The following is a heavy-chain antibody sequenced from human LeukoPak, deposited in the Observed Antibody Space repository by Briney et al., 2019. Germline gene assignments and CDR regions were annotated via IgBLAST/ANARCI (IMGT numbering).Heavy chain of an antibody. V-gene: IGHV4-61*02. D-gene: IGHD1-7*01. CDR2: IYTSGST. CDR1: GGSISSGSYY. J-gene: IGHJ4*02. Sequence: SQTLSLTCTVSGGSISSGSYYWSWIRQPAGKGLEWIGRIYTSGSTNYNPSLKSRVTISVDTSKNQFSLKLSSVTAADTAVYYCASGKALELLDYWGQGTLVTVSS. CDR3: ASGKALELLDY.